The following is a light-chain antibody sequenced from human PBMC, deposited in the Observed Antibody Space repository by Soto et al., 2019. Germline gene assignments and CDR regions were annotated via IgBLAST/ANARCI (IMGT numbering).Light chain of an antibody. J-gene: IGLJ1*01. V-gene: IGLV2-23*03. CDR3: CSYAGSSTFAR. CDR1: SSDVGSYNL. Sequence: QSALTQPASVSGSPGQSITISCTGTSSDVGSYNLVSWYQQHPGKAPKLMIYEGSKRPSGVSNRFSGSKSGNTASLTISGLQAEDEADYYCCSYAGSSTFARFGTGTKLTVL. CDR2: EGS.